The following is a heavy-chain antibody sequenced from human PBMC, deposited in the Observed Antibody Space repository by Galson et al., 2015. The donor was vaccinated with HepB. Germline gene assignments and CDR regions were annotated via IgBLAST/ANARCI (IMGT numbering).Heavy chain of an antibody. Sequence: SLRLSCAASAFSIYAMHWVRQSPGKGLEWVAVISYDGSNKYYADSVKGRFTISRDNSKNTLYLQMNSLRAEDTAVYYCARDLRPYSRVYGMDVWGQGTTVTVSS. CDR2: ISYDGSNK. CDR1: AFSIYA. V-gene: IGHV3-30*04. J-gene: IGHJ6*02. CDR3: ARDLRPYSRVYGMDV. D-gene: IGHD1-26*01.